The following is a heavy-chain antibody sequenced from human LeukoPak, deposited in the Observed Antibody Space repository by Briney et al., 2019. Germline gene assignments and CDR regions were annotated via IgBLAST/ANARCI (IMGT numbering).Heavy chain of an antibody. Sequence: GASVKVSCKASGYTFTGYYMHRVRQAPGQGLEWMGWINPNSGGTNYAQKFQGRVTMTRDTSISTAYMELSRLRSDDTAVYYCARTYSSSWYNPPPYYFDYWGQGTLVTVSS. V-gene: IGHV1-2*02. CDR2: INPNSGGT. D-gene: IGHD6-13*01. CDR1: GYTFTGYY. J-gene: IGHJ4*02. CDR3: ARTYSSSWYNPPPYYFDY.